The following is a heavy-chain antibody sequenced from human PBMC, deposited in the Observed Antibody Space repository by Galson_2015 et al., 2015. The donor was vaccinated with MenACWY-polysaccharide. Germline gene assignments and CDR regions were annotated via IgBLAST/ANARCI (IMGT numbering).Heavy chain of an antibody. CDR3: ARVSMPTYFDY. J-gene: IGHJ4*02. Sequence: SLRLSCAASGLTFSSYWMGWVRQPPGKRLEWVANIRQDGNEKYYLDSVKGRFTISRDNAKSSLYLQMNSLRAEDTAVYYCARVSMPTYFDYWGQGTLVTVSS. CDR2: IRQDGNEK. D-gene: IGHD2-2*01. V-gene: IGHV3-7*01. CDR1: GLTFSSYW.